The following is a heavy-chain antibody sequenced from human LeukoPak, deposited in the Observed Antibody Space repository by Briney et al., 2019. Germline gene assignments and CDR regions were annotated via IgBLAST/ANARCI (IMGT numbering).Heavy chain of an antibody. V-gene: IGHV1-69*05. Sequence: SVNVSCKASGGTFSSYAISWVRQAPGQGLEWMEGIIPIFGTANYAQKFQGRVTIPTDESTSTAYMELSSLRSEDTAVYYCARAQYYDFWSGLLSNYYYYGMDVWGQGTTVTVSS. J-gene: IGHJ6*02. D-gene: IGHD3-3*01. CDR1: GGTFSSYA. CDR2: IIPIFGTA. CDR3: ARAQYYDFWSGLLSNYYYYGMDV.